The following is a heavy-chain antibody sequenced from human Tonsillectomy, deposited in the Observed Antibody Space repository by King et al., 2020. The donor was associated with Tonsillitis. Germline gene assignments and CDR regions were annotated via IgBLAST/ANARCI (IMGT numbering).Heavy chain of an antibody. CDR1: GYSFTSYW. CDR2: IDPSDSYT. J-gene: IGHJ6*02. CDR3: ASASGLTMVRGRYYYYGMDV. D-gene: IGHD3-10*01. Sequence: QLVQSGAEVKKPGESLRISCKGSGYSFTSYWISWVRQMPGKGLEWMGRIDPSDSYTNYSPSFQGHVTISADKSISTAYLQWSSLKASDTAMYYCASASGLTMVRGRYYYYGMDVWGQGTTVTVSS. V-gene: IGHV5-10-1*03.